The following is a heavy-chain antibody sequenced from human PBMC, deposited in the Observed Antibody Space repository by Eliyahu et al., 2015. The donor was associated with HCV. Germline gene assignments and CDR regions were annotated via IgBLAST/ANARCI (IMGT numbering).Heavy chain of an antibody. V-gene: IGHV3-9*01. D-gene: IGHD5-12*01. CDR3: AKDYVRRGFSYYGNWYFDL. CDR1: GFNFDDYA. Sequence: EVQLVESGGGLVQPXRSLRLSCAASGFNFDDYAMHWVRQAPGKGLEWVSGIVWNSGSLTYADSVKGRFTISRDNAKNSLYLEMNSLRVEDTALYYCAKDYVRRGFSYYGNWYFDLWGRGTLVTVSS. CDR2: IVWNSGSL. J-gene: IGHJ2*01.